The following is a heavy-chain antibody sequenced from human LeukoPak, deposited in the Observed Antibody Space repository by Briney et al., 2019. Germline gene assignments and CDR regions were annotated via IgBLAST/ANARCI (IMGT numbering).Heavy chain of an antibody. Sequence: SGTLSLTCAVSGGSLTSSNWWSWVRQPPGKGLEWIGTIYYIGNTYYNPSLKSRVIISRDTSKNQFSLKLSSVTAADTAVYYCARERYYDFWSGYYMVSGRYFDYWGQGTLVTVSS. CDR1: GGSLTSSNW. V-gene: IGHV4-4*02. CDR3: ARERYYDFWSGYYMVSGRYFDY. CDR2: IYYIGNT. J-gene: IGHJ4*02. D-gene: IGHD3-3*01.